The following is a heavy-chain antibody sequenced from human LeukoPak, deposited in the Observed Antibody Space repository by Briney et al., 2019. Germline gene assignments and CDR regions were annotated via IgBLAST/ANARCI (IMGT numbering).Heavy chain of an antibody. D-gene: IGHD2-15*01. CDR3: ARDTGGFDI. J-gene: IGHJ3*02. CDR1: GGSISSSSYY. Sequence: SETLSLTCTVSGGSISSSSYYWGWIRQPPGKGLEWIGSIYYSGSTYYNPSLKSRVTISVDTSKNQFSLKLSSVTAADTAMYYCARDTGGFDIWGQGAMVTVSS. V-gene: IGHV4-39*07. CDR2: IYYSGST.